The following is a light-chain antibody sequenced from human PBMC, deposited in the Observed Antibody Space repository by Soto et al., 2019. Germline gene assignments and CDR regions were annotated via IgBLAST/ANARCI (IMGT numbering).Light chain of an antibody. CDR2: GAS. V-gene: IGKV3-15*01. CDR1: QSVSSN. J-gene: IGKJ1*01. CDR3: HQYNTFWP. Sequence: EIMMTQSPDTLSVSSGERVTLSCRASQSVSSNLAWYQQKPGQAPRLLIYGASARATGIPARFSGSGSGTEFTLTISSLQPDDIATYYCHQYNTFWPFGQGTKVDIK.